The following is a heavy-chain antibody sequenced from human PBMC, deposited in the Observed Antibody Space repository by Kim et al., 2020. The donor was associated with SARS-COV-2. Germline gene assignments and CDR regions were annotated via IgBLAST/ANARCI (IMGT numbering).Heavy chain of an antibody. J-gene: IGHJ4*02. CDR3: ARVSGDFWSGYYTAGMFDY. D-gene: IGHD3-3*01. Sequence: KGRFTIPRDNAKNSRYLQMNGLRAEDTAVYYCARVSGDFWSGYYTAGMFDYWGQGTLVTVSS. V-gene: IGHV3-48*03.